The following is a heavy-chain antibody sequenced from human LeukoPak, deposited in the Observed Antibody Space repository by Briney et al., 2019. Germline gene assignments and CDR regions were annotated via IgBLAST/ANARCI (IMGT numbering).Heavy chain of an antibody. D-gene: IGHD5-12*01. CDR2: ISGDGGST. V-gene: IGHV3-43*02. Sequence: PGGSLRLSCAASGFTFDDYAMRWVRQAPGKGLEWVSLISGDGGSTYYADSVKGRFTISRDNSKNSLYLQVNSLRTEDTALYYCASLSTSPWPLGYWGQGTLVTVSS. CDR1: GFTFDDYA. J-gene: IGHJ4*02. CDR3: ASLSTSPWPLGY.